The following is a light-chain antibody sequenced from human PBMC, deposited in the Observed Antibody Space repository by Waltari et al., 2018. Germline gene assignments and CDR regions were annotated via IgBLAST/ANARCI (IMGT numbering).Light chain of an antibody. CDR2: DVS. CDR3: SSYTTSSTSI. V-gene: IGLV2-14*03. Sequence: QSALTQPASVSGSPGQSIAISCTGTSSDVGAYNYVSWYQQHPGKAPKLMIYDVSDRPPGVSNRFSGSKSGNTASLTISGLQAEDEADYYCSSYTTSSTSIFGGGTKLTVL. J-gene: IGLJ2*01. CDR1: SSDVGAYNY.